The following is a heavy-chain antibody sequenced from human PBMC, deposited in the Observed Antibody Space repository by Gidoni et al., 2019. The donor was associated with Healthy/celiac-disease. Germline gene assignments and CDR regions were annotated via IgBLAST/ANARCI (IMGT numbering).Heavy chain of an antibody. CDR3: ARVDFWSGYYLALTTPYYYMDV. J-gene: IGHJ6*03. D-gene: IGHD3-3*01. CDR2: ISAYNGNT. V-gene: IGHV1-18*01. CDR1: GYTFTSYG. Sequence: QVQLVQSGAEVKKPGASVKVSCKASGYTFTSYGISWVRQAPGQGLEWMGWISAYNGNTNYAQKLQGRVTMTTDTSTSTAYMELRSLRSDDTAVYYCARVDFWSGYYLALTTPYYYMDVWGKGTTVTVSS.